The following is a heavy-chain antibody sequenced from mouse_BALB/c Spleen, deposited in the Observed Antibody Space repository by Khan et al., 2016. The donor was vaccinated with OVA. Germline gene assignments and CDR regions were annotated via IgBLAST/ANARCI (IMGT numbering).Heavy chain of an antibody. J-gene: IGHJ3*01. CDR2: IDPFNGST. CDR3: ARHGTSCWFAY. Sequence: VQLQQSGPELMKPGASVKISCKASGYSFTTYYIHWVKQSHGKSLEWIGYIDPFNGSTTYNQKFKGKATLTVDKSSSTAYMHLSSLTSEDSAGYYCARHGTSCWFAYWGQGTLVTVSA. D-gene: IGHD1-1*01. CDR1: GYSFTTYY. V-gene: IGHV1S135*01.